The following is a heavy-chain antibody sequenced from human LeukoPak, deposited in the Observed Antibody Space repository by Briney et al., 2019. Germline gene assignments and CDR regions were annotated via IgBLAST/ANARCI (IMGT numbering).Heavy chain of an antibody. D-gene: IGHD2-21*01. CDR3: AKDTAVILTAPFDS. V-gene: IGHV3-23*01. J-gene: IGHJ4*02. CDR1: GFTFSSYA. CDR2: ISGSGGST. Sequence: GGSLRLSCAASGFTFSSYAMSWVRQAPGKGLEWVSAISGSGGSTYYADSVKGRFTISRDNSNNRLYLQMNSVRAEDTAMYFCAKDTAVILTAPFDSWGQGTLVTVSS.